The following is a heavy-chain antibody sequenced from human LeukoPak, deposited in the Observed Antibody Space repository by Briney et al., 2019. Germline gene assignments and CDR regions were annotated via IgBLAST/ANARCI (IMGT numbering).Heavy chain of an antibody. CDR2: INHSGST. CDR1: GGSFSGYY. V-gene: IGHV4-34*01. Sequence: SETLSLTCAVYGGSFSGYYWSWIRQPPRKGLEWIGEINHSGSTNYNPSLKSRVTISVDTSKNQFSLKLSSVTAADTAVYYCARFTAAPYYYYYMDVWGKGTTVTVSS. J-gene: IGHJ6*03. CDR3: ARFTAAPYYYYYMDV. D-gene: IGHD6-6*01.